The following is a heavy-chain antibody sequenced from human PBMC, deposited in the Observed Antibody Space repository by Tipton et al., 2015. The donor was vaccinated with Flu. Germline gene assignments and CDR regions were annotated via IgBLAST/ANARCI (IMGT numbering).Heavy chain of an antibody. J-gene: IGHJ5*02. CDR2: IYYSGST. V-gene: IGHV4-59*08. CDR3: ARLSHYNWFDP. CDR1: GGSISSYY. Sequence: TLSLTCTVSGGSISSYYWSWIRQPPGKGLEWIGYIYYSGSTNYNPSIKSRVTISVDTSKNQFSLKLSSVTAADTAVYYCARLSHYNWFDPWGQGTLVTVSS.